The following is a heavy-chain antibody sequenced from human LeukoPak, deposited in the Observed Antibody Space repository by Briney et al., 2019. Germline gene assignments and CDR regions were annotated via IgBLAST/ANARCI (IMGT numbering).Heavy chain of an antibody. V-gene: IGHV5-51*01. D-gene: IGHD4-17*01. CDR1: VFSFTNYW. CDR3: ANYGSGWFDP. J-gene: IGHJ5*02. CDR2: IYPGDSDT. Sequence: GESLKISCKASVFSFTNYWIAWVRQMPGEGLERMGSIYPGDSDTRYNPSFQGHVTISADKSISTVYLQWSSLKASDTAMYYCANYGSGWFDPWGQGTLVTVSS.